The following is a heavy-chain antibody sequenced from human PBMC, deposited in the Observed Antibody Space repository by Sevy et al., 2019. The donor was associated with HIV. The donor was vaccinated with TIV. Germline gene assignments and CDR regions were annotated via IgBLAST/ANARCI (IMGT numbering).Heavy chain of an antibody. CDR2: LSFGCGKI. CDR3: AREGCTRPHDY. CDR1: GFNFNIYS. Sequence: GGSLRLSCAVSGFNFNIYSMSWDRQAPGKGLEWVSTLSFGCGKINYANSVKGRFIISRDDSKNTLYLQMTSLRAEDTAVYFCAREGCTRPHDYWGQGTLVTVSS. V-gene: IGHV3-23*01. J-gene: IGHJ4*02. D-gene: IGHD2-8*01.